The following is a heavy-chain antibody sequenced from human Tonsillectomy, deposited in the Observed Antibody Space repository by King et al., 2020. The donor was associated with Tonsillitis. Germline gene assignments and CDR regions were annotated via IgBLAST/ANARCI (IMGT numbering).Heavy chain of an antibody. J-gene: IGHJ3*02. CDR1: GGSISSSSYY. D-gene: IGHD6-6*01. V-gene: IGHV4-39*01. CDR3: ASALGYSSSAAFDI. CDR2: IYYSGST. Sequence: QLQESGPGLVKPSETLSLTCTVSGGSISSSSYYWGWIRQPPGKGLEWIGSIYYSGSTYYNPSLKGRVTISVDTSKNQFSLKLRSVTAADTAVYHCASALGYSSSAAFDIWGQGTMVTVSS.